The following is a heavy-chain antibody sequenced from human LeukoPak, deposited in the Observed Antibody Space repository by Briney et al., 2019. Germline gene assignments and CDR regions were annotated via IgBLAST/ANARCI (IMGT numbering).Heavy chain of an antibody. CDR2: IYYSGST. V-gene: IGHV4-39*07. Sequence: SETLSLTCTVSGGSISSSSYYWGWLRQPPGKGLEWIGSIYYSGSTYYNPSLKSRVTISVDTSKNQFSLKLSSVTAADTAVYYCARDPGYCSGGSCYGGWFDPWGQGTLVTVSS. D-gene: IGHD2-15*01. CDR3: ARDPGYCSGGSCYGGWFDP. CDR1: GGSISSSSYY. J-gene: IGHJ5*02.